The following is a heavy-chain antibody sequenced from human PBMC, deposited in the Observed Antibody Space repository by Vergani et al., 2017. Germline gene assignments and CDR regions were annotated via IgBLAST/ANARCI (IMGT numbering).Heavy chain of an antibody. J-gene: IGHJ4*02. Sequence: QVQLVESGGGLVKPGGSLRLSCAASGFTSSAYYMTWVRQAPGKGLEWISYISASGNTRYYIDSVKGRFTISRDNAKNSLFLHLDSLRAEDTAIYYCARDVLAGILLLLGHWDQGTLVTVSS. D-gene: IGHD6-19*01. CDR2: ISASGNTR. V-gene: IGHV3-11*04. CDR1: GFTSSAYY. CDR3: ARDVLAGILLLLGH.